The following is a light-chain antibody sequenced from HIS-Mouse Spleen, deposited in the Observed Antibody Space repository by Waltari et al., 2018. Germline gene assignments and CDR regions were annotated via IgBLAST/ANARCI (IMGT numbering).Light chain of an antibody. Sequence: SYELTQPPSVSVSPGQTSRSTCSGEALPKQYAYWYQQKPGQAPVLVIYKGSERPSGIPERFSGSSSGTTVTLTISGVQAEDEADYYCQSADSSGTGWVFGGGTKLTVL. CDR1: ALPKQY. J-gene: IGLJ3*02. CDR3: QSADSSGTGWV. CDR2: KGS. V-gene: IGLV3-25*03.